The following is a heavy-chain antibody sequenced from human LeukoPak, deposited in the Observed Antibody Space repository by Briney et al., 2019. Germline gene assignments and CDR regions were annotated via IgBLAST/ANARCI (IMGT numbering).Heavy chain of an antibody. J-gene: IGHJ4*02. CDR1: GGSISSSSYY. CDR2: IYYSGST. Sequence: SETLSLTCTVSGGSISSSSYYWGWIRQPPGKGLEWIGSIYYSGSTYYNPSLKSRVTISVDTPKNQFSLKLSSVTAADTAVYYCARVSGVVDYWGQGTLVTVSS. V-gene: IGHV4-39*01. CDR3: ARVSGVVDY. D-gene: IGHD3-3*01.